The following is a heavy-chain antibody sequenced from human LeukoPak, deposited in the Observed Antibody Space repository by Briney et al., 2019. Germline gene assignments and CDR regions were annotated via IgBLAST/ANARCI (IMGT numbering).Heavy chain of an antibody. D-gene: IGHD5-12*01. CDR2: IYTSGST. V-gene: IGHV4-4*09. CDR1: GGSISSYY. CDR3: ARRGYSGYDDY. Sequence: SETLSLTCTVSGGSISSYYWSWIRQPPGKGLEWIGYIYTSGSTNYNPSLKSRVTISVDTSKNQFSLKLGSVTAADTAVYYCARRGYSGYDDYWGQGTLVTVSS. J-gene: IGHJ4*02.